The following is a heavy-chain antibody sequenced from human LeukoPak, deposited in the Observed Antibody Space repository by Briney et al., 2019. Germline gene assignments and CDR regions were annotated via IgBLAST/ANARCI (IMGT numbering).Heavy chain of an antibody. V-gene: IGHV3-21*01. D-gene: IGHD3-10*01. CDR1: GFTLSGYS. Sequence: GGSLRLSCAASGFTLSGYSMNWVRQAPGKGLEWVSSISSGSSYIYYADSVKGRFTISRDNAKNSLYLQMTSLRAEDTAVYYCARDRVLLYFGELPDAFDIWGQGTMVTVSS. CDR2: ISSGSSYI. J-gene: IGHJ3*02. CDR3: ARDRVLLYFGELPDAFDI.